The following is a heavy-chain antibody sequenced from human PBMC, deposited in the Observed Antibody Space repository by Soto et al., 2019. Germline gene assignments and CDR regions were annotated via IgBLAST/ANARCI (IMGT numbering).Heavy chain of an antibody. J-gene: IGHJ6*02. CDR3: ARDKGGPIFGREWLNVYYGMDV. V-gene: IGHV3-30-3*01. D-gene: IGHD3-3*01. CDR2: ISYDGSNK. CDR1: GFTFSSYA. Sequence: PGGSLRLSCAASGFTFSSYAMHWVRQAPGKGLEWVAVISYDGSNKYYADSVKGRFTISRDNSKNTLYLQMNSLRAEDTAVYYCARDKGGPIFGREWLNVYYGMDVWGQGTTVTVSS.